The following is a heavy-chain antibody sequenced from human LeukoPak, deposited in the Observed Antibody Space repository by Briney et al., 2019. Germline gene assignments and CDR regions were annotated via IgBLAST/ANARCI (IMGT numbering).Heavy chain of an antibody. Sequence: ASVKVSCKASGYTFTGYYIHWVRQAPGQGLECMGWINPNSGGTNYAQKFQGRVTITADESTSTAYMELSSLRSEDTAVYYCARELAVAVNWFGPWGQGTLVTVSS. J-gene: IGHJ5*02. CDR3: ARELAVAVNWFGP. V-gene: IGHV1-2*02. CDR1: GYTFTGYY. CDR2: INPNSGGT. D-gene: IGHD6-19*01.